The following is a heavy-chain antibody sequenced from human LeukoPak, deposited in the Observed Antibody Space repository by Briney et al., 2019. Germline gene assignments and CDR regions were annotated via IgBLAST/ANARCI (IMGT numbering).Heavy chain of an antibody. CDR3: ARQSGSCYPHYFDY. CDR2: IYYSGST. D-gene: IGHD1-26*01. CDR1: GGSISSSSYY. Sequence: SETLSLTCTVSGGSISSSSYYWGWIRQPPGKGLEWIGSIYYSGSTYYNLSLKSRVTISVDTSKNQFSLKLSSVTAADTAVYYCARQSGSCYPHYFDYWGQGTLVTVSS. J-gene: IGHJ4*02. V-gene: IGHV4-39*01.